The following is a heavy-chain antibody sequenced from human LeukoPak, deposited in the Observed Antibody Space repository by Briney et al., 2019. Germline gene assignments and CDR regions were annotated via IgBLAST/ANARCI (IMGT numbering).Heavy chain of an antibody. J-gene: IGHJ4*02. CDR3: ARDKGGYSYY. CDR2: IYYSGST. CDR1: GGSISSYY. D-gene: IGHD5-18*01. V-gene: IGHV4-59*01. Sequence: SETLSLTCTVSGGSISSYYWSWIRQPPGKGLEWIGYIYYSGSTNYNPSLKSRVTISVDTSKNQFSLKLRSVTAADTAVYYCARDKGGYSYYWGQGTLVTVSS.